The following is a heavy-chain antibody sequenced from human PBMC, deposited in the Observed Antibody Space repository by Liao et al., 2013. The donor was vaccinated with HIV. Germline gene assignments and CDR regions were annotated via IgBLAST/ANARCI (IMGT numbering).Heavy chain of an antibody. CDR2: IYYSGST. D-gene: IGHD3-3*01. CDR3: ARTDQYYDFWNGYENWFDP. Sequence: QLQLQESGPGLVKPSETLSLTCTVSGGSVSSSHYYWGWIRQPPGKGLEWIGYIYYSGSTNYNPSLKSRVTMSVDTSKNQFSLKLSSVTAADTAVYYCARTDQYYDFWNGYENWFDPWGQGTLVTVSS. J-gene: IGHJ5*02. V-gene: IGHV4-61*05. CDR1: GGSVSSSHYY.